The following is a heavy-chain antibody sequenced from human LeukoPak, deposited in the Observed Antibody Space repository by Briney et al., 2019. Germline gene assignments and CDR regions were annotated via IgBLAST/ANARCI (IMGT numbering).Heavy chain of an antibody. CDR3: ARGRRQNYFNSGSI. CDR2: IHPNSGGT. CDR1: GYTFTDYY. D-gene: IGHD3-10*01. J-gene: IGHJ4*02. Sequence: ASVKVSCKASGYTFTDYYMHWLRQAPGQGLEWMGWIHPNSGGTNYAQKFQGRVTMTRDTSISTAYMDLSRLRSDDTAVYFCARGRRQNYFNSGSIWGQGTLVTVSS. V-gene: IGHV1-2*02.